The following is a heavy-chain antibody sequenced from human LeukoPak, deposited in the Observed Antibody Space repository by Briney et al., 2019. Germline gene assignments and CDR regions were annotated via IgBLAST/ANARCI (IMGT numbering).Heavy chain of an antibody. D-gene: IGHD3-22*01. Sequence: GGSLRLSCAASGFALSDFGMNWVRQAPGKGLEWVSYISGSSTTMFYADSVKGRFTISRDNAKNSLYLQMNSLRAEDTAVYYCARDGDDSSGYYGDYWGQGTLVTVSS. CDR1: GFALSDFG. CDR2: ISGSSTTM. CDR3: ARDGDDSSGYYGDY. V-gene: IGHV3-48*04. J-gene: IGHJ4*02.